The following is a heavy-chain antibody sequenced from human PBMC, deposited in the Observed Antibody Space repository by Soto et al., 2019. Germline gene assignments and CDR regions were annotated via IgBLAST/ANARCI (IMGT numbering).Heavy chain of an antibody. CDR3: ARDSDIYYGMDV. D-gene: IGHD3-9*01. Sequence: PXGSLRLNCAASGFTFSVHSMNWVRRAPGKGLEWVSYISSTSSARYYADSVRGRFTISRDNVKYSLYLQMNSLTDEDTAVYYCARDSDIYYGMDVWGQGTTVTVS. J-gene: IGHJ6*02. V-gene: IGHV3-48*02. CDR1: GFTFSVHS. CDR2: ISSTSSAR.